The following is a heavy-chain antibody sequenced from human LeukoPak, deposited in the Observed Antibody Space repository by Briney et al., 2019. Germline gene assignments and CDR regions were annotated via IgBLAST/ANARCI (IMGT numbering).Heavy chain of an antibody. CDR1: GYTFTSYD. V-gene: IGHV1-8*01. Sequence: ASVKVSCKASGYTFTSYDINWVRQATGQGLEWMGWMNPNSGNTGYAQKFQGRVTMTRNTSISTAYMELSSLRSEDTAVYYRARTPIRFLEWLLSNAFDIWGQGTMVTVSS. CDR2: MNPNSGNT. D-gene: IGHD3-3*01. CDR3: ARTPIRFLEWLLSNAFDI. J-gene: IGHJ3*02.